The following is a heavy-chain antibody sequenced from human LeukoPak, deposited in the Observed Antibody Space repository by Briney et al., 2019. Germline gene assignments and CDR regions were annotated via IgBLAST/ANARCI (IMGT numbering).Heavy chain of an antibody. Sequence: SQTLSLTCAISGDSVSSTNVGWNWIRQSPSSGLEWLGRTYYRSQFYIDYADSVKGRITITPDTSKNQFSLQLSSLTPDDTAVYYCARGTAFDIWGQGTMVTVSS. CDR2: TYYRSQFYI. J-gene: IGHJ3*02. D-gene: IGHD1-14*01. CDR3: ARGTAFDI. V-gene: IGHV6-1*01. CDR1: GDSVSSTNVG.